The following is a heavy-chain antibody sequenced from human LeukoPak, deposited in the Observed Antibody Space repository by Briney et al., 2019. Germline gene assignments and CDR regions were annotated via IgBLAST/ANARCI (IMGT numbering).Heavy chain of an antibody. V-gene: IGHV4-38-2*02. D-gene: IGHD3-9*01. CDR2: IYHSGTT. Sequence: SETLSLTCTVSNYSITSGYYWGWIRQPPGKGLEWIRSIYHSGTTYYNPSLKSRVTISVDTSKNQFSLNLSSATAADTAVYYCARVSRGYDILYWGQGTLVTVSS. J-gene: IGHJ4*02. CDR1: NYSITSGYY. CDR3: ARVSRGYDILY.